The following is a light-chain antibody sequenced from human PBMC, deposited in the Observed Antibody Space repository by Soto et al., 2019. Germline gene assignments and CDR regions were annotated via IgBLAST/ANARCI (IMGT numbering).Light chain of an antibody. CDR1: QSVRSA. V-gene: IGKV3-20*01. CDR2: DGS. Sequence: EIVLTQSPDTLSLSPGQRATLSCRASQSVRSALAWYQQKPGQAPRLLIYDGSIRATGIPDKFRGSGSGTIFTLTISRLDPEDFAVYHCQQYGGSPFTFGGGTKVEIK. CDR3: QQYGGSPFT. J-gene: IGKJ4*01.